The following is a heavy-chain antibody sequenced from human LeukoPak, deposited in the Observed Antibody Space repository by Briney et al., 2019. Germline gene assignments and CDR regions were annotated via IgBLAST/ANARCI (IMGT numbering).Heavy chain of an antibody. CDR2: ISNDGSRT. CDR1: GFTFTTFW. D-gene: IGHD4-23*01. J-gene: IGHJ4*02. V-gene: IGHV3-74*01. CDR3: ARDYGGSSPFDY. Sequence: PGGSLRLSCATSGFTFTTFWMHWVRQAPGKGLVWVSRISNDGSRTNYADSVKDRFTISRGNAKNTVYLQMNSLRAEDTAVYYCARDYGGSSPFDYWGQGTLVTVSS.